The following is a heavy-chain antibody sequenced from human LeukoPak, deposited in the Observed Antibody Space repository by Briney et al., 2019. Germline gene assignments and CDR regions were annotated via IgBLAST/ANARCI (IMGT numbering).Heavy chain of an antibody. CDR2: ISSSSSYI. J-gene: IGHJ4*02. V-gene: IGHV3-21*01. CDR3: ARDLRKFGELLMAFDY. Sequence: GGSLRLSCAASGFTFSSYTMSWVRQAPGKGLEWVSSISSSSSYISYADSMRGRFTISRDNSKNTLYLQMGSLRAEDMAVYYCARDLRKFGELLMAFDYWGQGTLVTVSS. D-gene: IGHD3-10*01. CDR1: GFTFSSYT.